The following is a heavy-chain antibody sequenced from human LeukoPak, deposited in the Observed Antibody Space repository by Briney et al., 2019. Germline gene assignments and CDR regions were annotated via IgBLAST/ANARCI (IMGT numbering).Heavy chain of an antibody. CDR3: ARGSSGFWSGYFYY. D-gene: IGHD3-3*01. CDR1: GGSFSGYY. Sequence: SETLSLTCAVYGGSFSGYYWSWVRQPPGKGLEWIGEINHSGSTNYNPSLKSRVTISVDTYKNQFSLKVRSVTAGDTDVYYCARGSSGFWSGYFYYWGQGTVVTVSS. V-gene: IGHV4-34*01. J-gene: IGHJ4*02. CDR2: INHSGST.